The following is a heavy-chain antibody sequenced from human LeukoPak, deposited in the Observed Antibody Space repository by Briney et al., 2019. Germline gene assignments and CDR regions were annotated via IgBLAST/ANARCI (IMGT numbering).Heavy chain of an antibody. CDR1: GFTHSDYY. V-gene: IGHV3-11*01. D-gene: IGHD2-2*02. CDR3: ARDLGYCSSTSCYSAHDAFDI. CDR2: ISSSGSTI. J-gene: IGHJ3*02. Sequence: GGSLRLSCAASGFTHSDYYMSWIRQAPGKGLEWVSYISSSGSTIYYADSVKGRFTISRDNAKNSLYLQMNSLRAEDTAVYYCARDLGYCSSTSCYSAHDAFDIWGQGTMVTVSS.